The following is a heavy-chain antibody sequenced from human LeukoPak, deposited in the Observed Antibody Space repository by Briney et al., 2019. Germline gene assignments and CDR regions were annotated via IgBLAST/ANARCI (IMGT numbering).Heavy chain of an antibody. V-gene: IGHV3-23*01. CDR3: VNFGVVMHFDY. CDR2: ISGSGGST. D-gene: IGHD3-3*01. J-gene: IGHJ4*02. Sequence: GGSLRLSCAASGFTFSSYAMSWVRQAPGKGLEWVSAISGSGGSTYYADSVKGRFTISRDNSKNTLYLQMNSLRAEDTAVYYCVNFGVVMHFDYWGQGTLVTVSS. CDR1: GFTFSSYA.